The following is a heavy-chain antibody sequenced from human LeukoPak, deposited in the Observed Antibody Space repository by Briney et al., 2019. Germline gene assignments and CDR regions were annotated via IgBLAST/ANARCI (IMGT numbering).Heavy chain of an antibody. Sequence: GESLRLSCAASGFNFSRNGMHWVRQAPGQGLEWAAFIRFDGTNKYYGASVRGRFIISRDNSKNTLYLQMNSLRAEDTAVYYCVRDFDDVNGDYYYIPEYWGRGMLVAVSS. CDR1: GFNFSRNG. CDR2: IRFDGTNK. CDR3: VRDFDDVNGDYYYIPEY. J-gene: IGHJ4*02. D-gene: IGHD3-22*01. V-gene: IGHV3-30*02.